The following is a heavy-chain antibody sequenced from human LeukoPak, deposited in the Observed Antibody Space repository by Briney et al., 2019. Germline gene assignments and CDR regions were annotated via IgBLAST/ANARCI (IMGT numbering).Heavy chain of an antibody. CDR1: GGSITSYY. CDR2: IYYSWST. D-gene: IGHD4-23*01. Sequence: SETLSLTCTVSGGSITSYYWSWIRQPPGKGLEWIGYIYYSWSTNYNPSLKSRVTVSVDTSKSQFSLRLTPVTAADTAVYYCARHADYGGYPDYWGQGTLVTVSS. CDR3: ARHADYGGYPDY. V-gene: IGHV4-59*08. J-gene: IGHJ4*02.